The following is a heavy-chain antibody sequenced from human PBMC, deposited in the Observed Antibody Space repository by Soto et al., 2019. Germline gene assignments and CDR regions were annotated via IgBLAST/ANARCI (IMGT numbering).Heavy chain of an antibody. D-gene: IGHD3-10*01. CDR2: IWHDGSYK. V-gene: IGHV3-33*01. CDR1: GFTFSSYG. Sequence: QVQLEDSGGGVVQPGRSLRLSCAASGFTFSSYGIHWVRQAPGKGLEWVAVIWHDGSYKYYADSVKGRFTISRDNSKNTLYLQMNGLRAEDTVVYYSARDTEAPSGFDIWGQGTLVTVSS. J-gene: IGHJ3*02. CDR3: ARDTEAPSGFDI.